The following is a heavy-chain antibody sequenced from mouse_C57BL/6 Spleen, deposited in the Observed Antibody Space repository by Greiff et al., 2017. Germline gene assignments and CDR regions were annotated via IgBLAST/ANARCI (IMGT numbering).Heavy chain of an antibody. CDR2: IYPRSGNT. D-gene: IGHD3-2*02. V-gene: IGHV1-81*01. Sequence: VQLQQSGAELARPGASVKLSCKASGYTFTSYGISWVKQRTGQGLEWIGEIYPRSGNTYYNEKFKGKATLTADKSSSTAYMELRSLTSEDSAVYFCAKREDSSGGFAYWGQGTLVTVSA. J-gene: IGHJ3*01. CDR3: AKREDSSGGFAY. CDR1: GYTFTSYG.